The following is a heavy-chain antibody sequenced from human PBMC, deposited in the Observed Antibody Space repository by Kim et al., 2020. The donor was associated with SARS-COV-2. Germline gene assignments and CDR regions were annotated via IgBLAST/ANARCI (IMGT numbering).Heavy chain of an antibody. CDR3: ARGGGVTRSYFDY. CDR1: GGSFSAYF. V-gene: IGHV4-34*01. Sequence: SETLSLTCAVYGGSFSAYFWTWIRQPPGKGLEWIGEINHGGGTNYNPSLKSRLTMSVDTSKNQFSLKLSSVTAADTAVDYCARGGGVTRSYFDYWDQGT. D-gene: IGHD3-16*01. CDR2: INHGGGT. J-gene: IGHJ4*02.